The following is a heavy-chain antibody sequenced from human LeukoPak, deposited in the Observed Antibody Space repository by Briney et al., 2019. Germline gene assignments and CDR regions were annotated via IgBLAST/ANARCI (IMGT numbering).Heavy chain of an antibody. Sequence: PSETLSLTCTVSGGSISSSSYYWGWIRQPPGKGLEWIGSIYYSGSTYYNPSLKSRVTISVDTSKNQFSLKLSSVTAADTAVYYCARVYWNYRAGWYFDLWGRGTLVTVSS. CDR1: GGSISSSSYY. CDR3: ARVYWNYRAGWYFDL. V-gene: IGHV4-39*07. CDR2: IYYSGST. D-gene: IGHD1-7*01. J-gene: IGHJ2*01.